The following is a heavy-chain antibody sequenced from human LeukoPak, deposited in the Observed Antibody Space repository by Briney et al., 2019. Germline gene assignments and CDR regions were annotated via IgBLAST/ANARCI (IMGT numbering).Heavy chain of an antibody. D-gene: IGHD2-15*01. CDR2: ISSSSSYI. J-gene: IGHJ6*02. CDR1: GFTFSSYS. Sequence: GGSLRLSCAASGFTFSSYSMNWVRQAPGKGLEWVSSISSSSSYIYYADSVKGRFTISRDNAKNSLYLQMNSLRAEDTAVYYCASHPESGYCSGGSCYPDYGMDVWGQGTTVTVSS. CDR3: ASHPESGYCSGGSCYPDYGMDV. V-gene: IGHV3-21*01.